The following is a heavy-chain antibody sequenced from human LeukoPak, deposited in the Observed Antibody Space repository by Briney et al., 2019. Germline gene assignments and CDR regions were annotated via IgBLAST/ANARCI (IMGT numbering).Heavy chain of an antibody. D-gene: IGHD1-26*01. Sequence: PSETLSLTCTVSGGSISSYYWSWIRQPAGKGLEWIGRIYTSGSTNYNPSLKSRVTMSVDTSKNQFSLQLSSVTAADTAVYYCAGRVGASIWTGMHFWGQGTLVTVSS. V-gene: IGHV4-4*07. CDR2: IYTSGST. CDR3: AGRVGASIWTGMHF. CDR1: GGSISSYY. J-gene: IGHJ4*02.